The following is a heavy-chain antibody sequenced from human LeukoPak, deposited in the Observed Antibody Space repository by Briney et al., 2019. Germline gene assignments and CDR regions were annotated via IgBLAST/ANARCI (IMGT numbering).Heavy chain of an antibody. CDR2: IRSSTNNYAT. V-gene: IGHV3-73*01. CDR3: TGGSGWYSPDY. CDR1: GFTFSGSA. J-gene: IGHJ4*02. Sequence: GGSLRLSCAASGFTFSGSAMHWVRQASGKGLEWVGLIRSSTNNYATAYAASVRGRFTISRDASKDTTYLQVNSLKTEDTAVYYCTGGSGWYSPDYWGQGTLVTVSS. D-gene: IGHD6-19*01.